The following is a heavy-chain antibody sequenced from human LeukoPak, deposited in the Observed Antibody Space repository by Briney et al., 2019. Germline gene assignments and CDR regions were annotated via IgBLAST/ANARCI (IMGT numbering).Heavy chain of an antibody. CDR1: GGSISSSSSY. D-gene: IGHD6-13*01. CDR3: ARRVAAAGFDF. V-gene: IGHV4-39*01. J-gene: IGHJ4*02. CDR2: IYHGGST. Sequence: KPSETLSLTCTVSGGSISSSSSYWGWIRQPPGKGLEWIASIYHGGSTHYNPSLKSRVTISVDTSKNQFSLKLSSVTAADTAVYSCARRVAAAGFDFWGQGTLVTVSS.